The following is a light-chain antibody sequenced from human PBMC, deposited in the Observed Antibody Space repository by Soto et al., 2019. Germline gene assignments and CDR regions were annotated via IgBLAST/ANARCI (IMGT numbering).Light chain of an antibody. CDR2: AAS. CDR1: QGISNY. J-gene: IGKJ1*01. V-gene: IGKV1-27*01. CDR3: QKYNSAPRT. Sequence: DIQMTKSPSSLSASVGDRVTITCRASQGISNYLAWYQQKPGKVPKLLIYAASTLQSGVPSRFSGSGSGTDFTLTISNLHPEDVATYYCQKYNSAPRTFGQGTKVEIK.